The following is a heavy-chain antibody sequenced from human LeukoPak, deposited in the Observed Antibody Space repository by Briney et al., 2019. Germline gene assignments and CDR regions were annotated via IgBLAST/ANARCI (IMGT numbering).Heavy chain of an antibody. J-gene: IGHJ5*02. CDR1: GGSFSGYY. D-gene: IGHD3-10*01. V-gene: IGHV4-34*01. CDR2: INHSGST. Sequence: SETLSLTCAVYGGSFSGYYWSWIRQPPGKGLEWLGEINHSGSTNYNPSLKSRVTISVDTSKNQFSLKLSSVTAADTAVYYCAREPSARYYYGSGSYYSWFDPWGQGTLVTVSS. CDR3: AREPSARYYYGSGSYYSWFDP.